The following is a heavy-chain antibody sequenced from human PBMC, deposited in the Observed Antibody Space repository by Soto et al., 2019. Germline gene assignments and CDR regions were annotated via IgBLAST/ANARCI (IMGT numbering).Heavy chain of an antibody. V-gene: IGHV4-39*02. CDR3: ERETPRAVVTATADY. Sequence: QLQLQESGPGLVKPSETLSLTCTVSGGSISSSSFYWGWIRQPPGKGLEWIGNIYYSGCTYYNPSLKSRVTNSVDTSKYQFSLKLISVTAADTAVYYCERETPRAVVTATADYWGQGTLVTVAS. D-gene: IGHD2-21*02. CDR2: IYYSGCT. J-gene: IGHJ4*02. CDR1: GGSISSSSFY.